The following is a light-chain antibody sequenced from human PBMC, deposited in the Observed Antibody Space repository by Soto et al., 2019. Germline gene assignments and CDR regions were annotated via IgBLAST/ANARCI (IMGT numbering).Light chain of an antibody. V-gene: IGKV1-39*01. CDR3: QQSYNSPPT. Sequence: DIQMTQSPSSLSASVGDAVTITCRAGHSIGTYLSWYQVKPGKPPRLLIYAACSLQTGVPSRFSGSGSGPDFTLPITGLQPEDFATYSCQQSYNSPPTFGQGTRVQLE. J-gene: IGKJ1*01. CDR1: HSIGTY. CDR2: AAC.